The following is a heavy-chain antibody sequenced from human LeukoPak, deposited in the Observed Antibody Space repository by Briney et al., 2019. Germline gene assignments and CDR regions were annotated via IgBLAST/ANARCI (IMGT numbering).Heavy chain of an antibody. CDR3: ARSYSGYAIA. J-gene: IGHJ5*02. D-gene: IGHD5-12*01. Sequence: SETLSLTCTVSGGSIRSNSYYWSWIRQRPGKGLEWIGYIYNTGSTYYNPSLMSRVTISVDTSRNQFSLQVTSVSAADTALYYCARSYSGYAIAWGQGALVTVSS. V-gene: IGHV4-31*03. CDR2: IYNTGST. CDR1: GGSIRSNSYY.